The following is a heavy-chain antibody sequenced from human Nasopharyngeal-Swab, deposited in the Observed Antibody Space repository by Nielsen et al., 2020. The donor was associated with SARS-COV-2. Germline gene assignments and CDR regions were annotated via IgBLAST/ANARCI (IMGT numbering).Heavy chain of an antibody. CDR3: ARGMGGRITIFGVVIIEDNWFDP. Sequence: GESLKISCAVSGFTFSSYAMSWVRQAPGKGLEWVSYISSSSSTIYYADSVKGRFTISRDNAKNSLYLQMNSLRDEDTAVYYCARGMGGRITIFGVVIIEDNWFDPWGQGTLVTVSS. CDR2: ISSSSSTI. CDR1: GFTFSSYA. D-gene: IGHD3-3*01. V-gene: IGHV3-48*02. J-gene: IGHJ5*02.